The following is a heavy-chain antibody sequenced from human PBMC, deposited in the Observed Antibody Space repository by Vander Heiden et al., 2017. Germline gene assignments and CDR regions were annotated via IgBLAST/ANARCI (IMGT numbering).Heavy chain of an antibody. V-gene: IGHV3-33*01. CDR3: ARDGPSSTGHLTN. D-gene: IGHD3-9*01. J-gene: IGHJ4*02. CDR1: GFPFSTSG. CDR2: IWSDGSNK. Sequence: QVVLEASGGGVVQPGRSLGLSCAGSGFPFSTSGMHWVRQAPGKGLEWVAVIWSDGSNKYYAGSVEGRFTISRDNSKNTLYLQMNSLRAEDTAVYYCARDGPSSTGHLTNWGQGTLVTVSS.